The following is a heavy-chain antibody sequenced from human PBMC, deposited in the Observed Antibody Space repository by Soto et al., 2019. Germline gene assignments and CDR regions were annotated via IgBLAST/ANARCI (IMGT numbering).Heavy chain of an antibody. CDR1: GGTFSSYA. CDR3: AIYRGYCSSTSCDGWAWGYYYYGMDV. D-gene: IGHD2-2*01. Sequence: QVQLVQSGAEVKKPGSSVKVSCKSSGGTFSSYAISWLRQSPGQGLEWMGGIIPIFGTANYAQKFQGRVTITADESTSTDYMELGSLRSEDTAAEYCAIYRGYCSSTSCDGWAWGYYYYGMDVWGQGTTVTVSS. V-gene: IGHV1-69*01. CDR2: IIPIFGTA. J-gene: IGHJ6*02.